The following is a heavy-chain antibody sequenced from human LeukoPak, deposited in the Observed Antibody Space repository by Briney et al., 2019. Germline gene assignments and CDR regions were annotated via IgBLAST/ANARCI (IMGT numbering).Heavy chain of an antibody. J-gene: IGHJ4*02. CDR1: GFTFSSYG. D-gene: IGHD4-17*01. CDR2: IWYDGSNK. Sequence: PGGSLRPSCAASGFTFSSYGMHWVRQAPGKGLEWVAVIWYDGSNKYYADSVKGRFTISRDNSKNTLYLQMNSLRAEDTAVYYCARDEDYGDLQPTYFDYWGQGTLVTVSS. CDR3: ARDEDYGDLQPTYFDY. V-gene: IGHV3-33*01.